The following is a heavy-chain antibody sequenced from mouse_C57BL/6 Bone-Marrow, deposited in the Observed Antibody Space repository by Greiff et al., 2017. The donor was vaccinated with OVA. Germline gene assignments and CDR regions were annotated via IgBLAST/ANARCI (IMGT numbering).Heavy chain of an antibody. D-gene: IGHD2-2*01. Sequence: QVQLKESGPGLVQPSQSLSITCTVSGFSLTSYGVHWVRQSPGKGLEWLGVIWSGGSTDYNAAFISRLSISKDNSKSQVFFKMNSLQADDTAIYYCARKRTTMVKTSHYFDYWGQGTTLTVSS. CDR1: GFSLTSYG. CDR3: ARKRTTMVKTSHYFDY. CDR2: IWSGGST. J-gene: IGHJ2*01. V-gene: IGHV2-2*01.